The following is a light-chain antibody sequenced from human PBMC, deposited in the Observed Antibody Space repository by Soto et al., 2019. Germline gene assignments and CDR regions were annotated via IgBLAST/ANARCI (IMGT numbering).Light chain of an antibody. CDR1: SSNIGAGYD. J-gene: IGLJ3*02. Sequence: QSVLTHPPSVSGDPGQRVTISCTGRSSNIGAGYDVHWYQQLPGTAPKLLIYDNNNRPSGVPDRFSGSKSGTSASLAITGLQAEDEADYYCQSYDSSLSSWVFGGGTKLTVL. CDR2: DNN. V-gene: IGLV1-40*01. CDR3: QSYDSSLSSWV.